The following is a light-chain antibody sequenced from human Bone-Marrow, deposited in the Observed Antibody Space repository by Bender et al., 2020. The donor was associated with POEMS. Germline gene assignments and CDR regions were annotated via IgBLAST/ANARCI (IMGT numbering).Light chain of an antibody. CDR3: VVWDDSLDGYV. CDR2: EST. J-gene: IGLJ1*01. Sequence: QSALTQPASVSGSPGQSITISCTGTSSDVGNDNLVSWYQQHPGKAPKLMIFESTKRPSGISDRFSGSKSGTSASLAISGLRSEDEADYYCVVWDDSLDGYVFGTGTKVTVL. CDR1: SSDVGNDNL. V-gene: IGLV2-14*02.